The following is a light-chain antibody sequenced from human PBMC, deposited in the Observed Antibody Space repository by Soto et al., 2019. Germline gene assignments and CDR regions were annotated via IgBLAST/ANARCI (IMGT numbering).Light chain of an antibody. J-gene: IGKJ1*01. V-gene: IGKV3-15*01. Sequence: EIVMTQSPATLSVSPGERATLSCRASQSVSSNLAWYQQKPGQAPRLLIYGASTRATGIPARFSGSGSGTEFTLTISSRQSEECAVYYCQQYNNWPPWTFGQGTKVELQ. CDR3: QQYNNWPPWT. CDR1: QSVSSN. CDR2: GAS.